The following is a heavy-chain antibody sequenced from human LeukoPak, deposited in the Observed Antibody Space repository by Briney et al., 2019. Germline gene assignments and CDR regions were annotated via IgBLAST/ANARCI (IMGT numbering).Heavy chain of an antibody. J-gene: IGHJ3*02. CDR3: AKSPAVDAAFDI. CDR2: ISSSGSII. CDR1: GFTFSSFE. Sequence: PGGSLRLSCAASGFTFSSFEMNWVRQAPGKGLEWVSYISSSGSIIYYADFVKGRFTVSRDNAKNSLDLQMNSLRAEDTAVYYCAKSPAVDAAFDIWGQGTMVTVSS. D-gene: IGHD4-23*01. V-gene: IGHV3-48*03.